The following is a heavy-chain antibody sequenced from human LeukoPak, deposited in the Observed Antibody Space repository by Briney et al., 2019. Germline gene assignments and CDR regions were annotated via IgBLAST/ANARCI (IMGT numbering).Heavy chain of an antibody. CDR2: IYYSGST. CDR3: ARPNYYDSSGYFN. V-gene: IGHV4-39*01. D-gene: IGHD3-22*01. Sequence: SETLSLTCTVSGGSISSSSYYWGWIRQPPGKGLEWIGSIYYSGSTYYNPSLKSPITISVDTSKNQFSLKLTSVTAADTAVYYCARPNYYDSSGYFNWGQGTLVTVSS. J-gene: IGHJ4*02. CDR1: GGSISSSSYY.